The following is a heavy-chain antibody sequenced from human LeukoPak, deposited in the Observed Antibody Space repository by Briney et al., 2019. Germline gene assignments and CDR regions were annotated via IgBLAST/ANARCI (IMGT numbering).Heavy chain of an antibody. D-gene: IGHD1-26*01. J-gene: IGHJ3*02. CDR2: INPSGGST. CDR1: GYSFTTYY. Sequence: ASVKVSCTASGYSFTTYYMQWVRQAPGQGPEWTGIINPSGGSTSYAQKFQGRVTMTRDTSTSTVYMELSSLRSEDTAVYHCARVMDSGSFGAAFDIWGQGTMVTVSS. V-gene: IGHV1-46*01. CDR3: ARVMDSGSFGAAFDI.